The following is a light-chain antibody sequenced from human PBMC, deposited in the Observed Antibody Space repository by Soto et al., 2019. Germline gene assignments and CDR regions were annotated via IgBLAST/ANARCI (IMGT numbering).Light chain of an antibody. J-gene: IGKJ5*01. CDR2: DAS. Sequence: EIVLRQSPATLSLSPGERVTLSCRASQSFSSYLAWYQQKPDQAPRLLIYDASKRATGIPARFSGRGSGTEFTLTISSLEPEDFAVYYCQQRSDWPPVITFGQGTRLEIK. V-gene: IGKV3-11*01. CDR1: QSFSSY. CDR3: QQRSDWPPVIT.